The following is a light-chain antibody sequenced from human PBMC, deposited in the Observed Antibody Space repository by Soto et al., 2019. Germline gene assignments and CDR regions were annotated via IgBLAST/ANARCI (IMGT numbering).Light chain of an antibody. CDR2: GAS. CDR1: QSISSY. V-gene: IGKV1-39*01. Sequence: DIQMTQSPSSLSASVGDRVSITCRASQSISSYLNWYQQKPGKAPKVLIYGASSLQSGVPSRFSGSGSGTDFTLTISSLQPEDFATYYCQQSYSIPLTFGGGTKVEIK. CDR3: QQSYSIPLT. J-gene: IGKJ4*01.